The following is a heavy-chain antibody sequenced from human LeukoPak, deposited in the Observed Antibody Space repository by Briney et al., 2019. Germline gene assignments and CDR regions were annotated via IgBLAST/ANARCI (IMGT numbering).Heavy chain of an antibody. CDR1: GFTFSSYA. CDR3: ARDKARTSVVVPAAIYP. V-gene: IGHV3-30-3*01. CDR2: ISYDGSNK. J-gene: IGHJ5*02. D-gene: IGHD2-2*02. Sequence: SGGSLRLSCAASGFTFSSYAMHWVRQAPGKGLEWVAVISYDGSNKYYADSVKGRFTISRDNSKNTLYLQMNSLRAEDTAVYYCARDKARTSVVVPAAIYPWGQGTLVTVSS.